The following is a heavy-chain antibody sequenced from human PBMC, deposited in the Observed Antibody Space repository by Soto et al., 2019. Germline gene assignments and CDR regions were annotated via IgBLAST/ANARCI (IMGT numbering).Heavy chain of an antibody. CDR1: GFTFIRSA. V-gene: IGHV1-58*02. Sequence: ASVKVSCKASGFTFIRSAIQWVRQARGQRLEWIGWIVVGNGDTNYAQNFQVRVTIYRDMSTSTAYMELGSLRSEDTAVYYCAADQRGYYGSGSYGPGYYSYYYVMHVWGQGTTVTVSS. CDR2: IVVGNGDT. D-gene: IGHD3-10*01. CDR3: AADQRGYYGSGSYGPGYYSYYYVMHV. J-gene: IGHJ6*02.